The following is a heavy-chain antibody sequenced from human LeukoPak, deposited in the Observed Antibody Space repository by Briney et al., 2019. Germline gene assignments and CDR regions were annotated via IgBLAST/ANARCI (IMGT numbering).Heavy chain of an antibody. V-gene: IGHV1-18*04. CDR1: GYTFTSYG. D-gene: IGHD2-2*01. J-gene: IGHJ6*04. CDR2: INAYNGNT. Sequence: ASVKVSCKASGYTFTSYGISWVRQAPGQGLEWMGWINAYNGNTNYAQKLQGRVTMTTDTSTSTAYMELRSLRSDDTAVYYCAGDPFVVVPAAISYYYYGMDAWGKGTTVTVSS. CDR3: AGDPFVVVPAAISYYYYGMDA.